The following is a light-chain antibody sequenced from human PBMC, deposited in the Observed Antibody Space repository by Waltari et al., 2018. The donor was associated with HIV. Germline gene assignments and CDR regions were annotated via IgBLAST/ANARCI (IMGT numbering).Light chain of an antibody. CDR2: KNE. V-gene: IGLV1-47*01. Sequence: QSVLTQPPSASGTPGQRVIVSCSGSNSNIGNTFVYWYQHLPGTTPKLLLYKNEQRPSGGPDRFSGSKSGTSASLAISWLQSDDEADYYCAAWDDRLRTWMFGGGTKLTVL. CDR3: AAWDDRLRTWM. J-gene: IGLJ3*02. CDR1: NSNIGNTF.